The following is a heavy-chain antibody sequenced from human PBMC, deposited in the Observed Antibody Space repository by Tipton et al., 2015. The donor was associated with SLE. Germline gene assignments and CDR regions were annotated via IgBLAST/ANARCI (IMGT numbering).Heavy chain of an antibody. CDR2: IYTSGST. CDR3: ARGFQC. J-gene: IGHJ4*02. CDR1: GGSISSGSYY. Sequence: TLSLTCTVSGGSISSGSYYWSWIRQPAGKGLEWIGHIYTSGSTNYNPSLKRRVTMSVDTSKNQFSLKLSSVTAADTAVYYCARGFQCWGQGTLVTVSS. D-gene: IGHD6-19*01. V-gene: IGHV4-61*09.